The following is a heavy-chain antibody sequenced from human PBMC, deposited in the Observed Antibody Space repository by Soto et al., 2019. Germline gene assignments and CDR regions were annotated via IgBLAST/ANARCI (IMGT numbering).Heavy chain of an antibody. CDR3: ARDYRFYYYYYMDV. CDR1: GFTSSSYS. CDR2: ISSSSSYI. Sequence: GGSLRLSCAASGFTSSSYSMNWVRQAPVKGLEWVSSISSSSSYIYYADSVKGRFTISRDNAKNSLYLQMNSLRAEDTAVYYCARDYRFYYYYYMDVWGKGTTVTVSS. J-gene: IGHJ6*03. V-gene: IGHV3-21*01.